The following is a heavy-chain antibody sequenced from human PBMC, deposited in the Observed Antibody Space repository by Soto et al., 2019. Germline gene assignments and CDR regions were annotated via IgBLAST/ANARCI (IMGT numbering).Heavy chain of an antibody. V-gene: IGHV4-59*08. J-gene: IGHJ5*02. Sequence: SETLSLTCTVSGGSISSYYWSWIRQPPGKGLEWIGYIYYSGSTNYNPSLKSRVTISVDTSKNQFSLKLSSVTAADTAVYYCSRKYGSGALWWFYPWGQGTLVTVSS. CDR3: SRKYGSGALWWFYP. CDR1: GGSISSYY. CDR2: IYYSGST. D-gene: IGHD3-10*01.